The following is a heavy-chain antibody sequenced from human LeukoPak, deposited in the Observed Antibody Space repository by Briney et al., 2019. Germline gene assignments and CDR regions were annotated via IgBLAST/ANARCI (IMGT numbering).Heavy chain of an antibody. CDR1: GYTFTGYY. CDR2: INPNSGGT. J-gene: IGHJ4*02. V-gene: IGHV1-2*02. D-gene: IGHD5-12*01. CDR3: ASGYSGYDYLLGY. Sequence: ASVKASGKASGYTFTGYYMHWVRQAPGQGLEWMGWINPNSGGTNYAQKFQGRVTMTRDTSISTAYMELSRLRSDDTAVYYCASGYSGYDYLLGYWGQGTLVTVSS.